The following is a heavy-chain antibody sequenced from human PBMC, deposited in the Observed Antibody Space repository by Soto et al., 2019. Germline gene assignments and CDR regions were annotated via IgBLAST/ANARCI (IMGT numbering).Heavy chain of an antibody. CDR3: GRGGQSWTYYDFWSGTNWFDP. Sequence: SETLSLTCAVYGGSFSGYYWSWIRQPPGKGLEWIGEINHSGSTNYNPSLKSRVTISVDTSKNQFSLKLSSVTAADTAVYYCGRGGQSWTYYDFWSGTNWFDPWGQGTLVTVSS. CDR2: INHSGST. D-gene: IGHD3-3*01. V-gene: IGHV4-34*01. J-gene: IGHJ5*02. CDR1: GGSFSGYY.